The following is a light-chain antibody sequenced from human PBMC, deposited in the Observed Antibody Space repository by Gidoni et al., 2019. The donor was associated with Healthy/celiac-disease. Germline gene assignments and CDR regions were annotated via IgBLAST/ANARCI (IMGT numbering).Light chain of an antibody. CDR2: AAS. Sequence: DIQLTQSPSFLSASVGDRVTLTCRASQGISSFLAWYQQKPGKAPKVLIYAASPLQSGVPSRFSGSGSGTEFTLTISSLQPEDFATYYCQQFYSYPWTFGQGTKVEIK. CDR1: QGISSF. J-gene: IGKJ1*01. CDR3: QQFYSYPWT. V-gene: IGKV1-9*01.